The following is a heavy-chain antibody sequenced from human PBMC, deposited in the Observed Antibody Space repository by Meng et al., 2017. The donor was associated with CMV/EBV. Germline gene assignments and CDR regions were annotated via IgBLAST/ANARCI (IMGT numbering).Heavy chain of an antibody. CDR2: IKIKAHGGTI. Sequence: AYGFTFSNCWMSWVRQAPGKGLEYVGLIKIKAHGGTIDYAAPVKGRFIISRDDSQNMLYLQMNSLKIEDTAVYFCVAGLGTTEFDYWGQGILVTVSS. CDR1: GFTFSNCW. V-gene: IGHV3-15*01. D-gene: IGHD1-7*01. CDR3: VAGLGTTEFDY. J-gene: IGHJ4*02.